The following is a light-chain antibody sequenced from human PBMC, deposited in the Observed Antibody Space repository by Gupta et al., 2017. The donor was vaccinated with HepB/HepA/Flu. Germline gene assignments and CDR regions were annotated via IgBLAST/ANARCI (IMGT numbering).Light chain of an antibody. Sequence: DIQMTQSPYTLSPSVGDRVTITCRASQSISSLLAWYQQKPGKAPKLLIYKASSLESGVPSRFSGSGSGTEFTLTISSLQPDDFATYYCQQYSSYPCSFGQGTKLEIK. CDR3: QQYSSYPCS. J-gene: IGKJ2*04. V-gene: IGKV1-5*03. CDR1: QSISSL. CDR2: KAS.